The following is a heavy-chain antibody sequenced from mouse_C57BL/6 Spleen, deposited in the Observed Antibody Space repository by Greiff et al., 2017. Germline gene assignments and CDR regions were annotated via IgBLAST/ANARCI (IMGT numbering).Heavy chain of an antibody. D-gene: IGHD2-5*01. CDR1: GYTFTSYG. Sequence: VQLQESGAELARPGASVKLSCKASGYTFTSYGISWVKQRTGQGLEWIGEIYPRSGNTYYNEKFKGKATLTADKSSSTAYMELRSLTSEDSAVYFCARDYSNPYYFDYWGQGTTLTVSS. CDR2: IYPRSGNT. V-gene: IGHV1-81*01. CDR3: ARDYSNPYYFDY. J-gene: IGHJ2*01.